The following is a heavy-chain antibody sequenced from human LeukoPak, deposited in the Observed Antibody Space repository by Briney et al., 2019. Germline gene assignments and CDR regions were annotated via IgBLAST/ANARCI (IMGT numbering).Heavy chain of an antibody. V-gene: IGHV3-7*03. CDR2: IKQDGSEK. D-gene: IGHD3-22*01. Sequence: GGSLRLSCAASGFTFSSYWMSWVRQAPGKGLEWVANIKQDGSEKYYVDSVKGRFTISRDNAKNSLYLQMNSLRAEDTALYYCARDYYDSSGYYSPFDYWGQGTLVTVSS. CDR1: GFTFSSYW. CDR3: ARDYYDSSGYYSPFDY. J-gene: IGHJ4*02.